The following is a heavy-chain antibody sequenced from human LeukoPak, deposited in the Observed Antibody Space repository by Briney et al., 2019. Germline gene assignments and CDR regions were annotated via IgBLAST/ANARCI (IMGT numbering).Heavy chain of an antibody. V-gene: IGHV1-2*02. CDR2: VNPNSGGT. CDR3: ARDRAYEEFDY. J-gene: IGHJ4*02. D-gene: IGHD5-12*01. Sequence: ASVKVSCKASGYTFTDYYIHWVRQAPGQGLEWMGWVNPNSGGTSYAEKFQGRVTMTRDTSISTAYMEVSRLISDDTAVYYCARDRAYEEFDYWGQGTLVTVSS. CDR1: GYTFTDYY.